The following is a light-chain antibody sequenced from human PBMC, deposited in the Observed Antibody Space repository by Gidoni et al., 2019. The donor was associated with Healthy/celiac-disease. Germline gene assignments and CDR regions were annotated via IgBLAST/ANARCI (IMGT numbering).Light chain of an antibody. V-gene: IGKV3-11*01. J-gene: IGKJ4*01. CDR1: QSVSSY. Sequence: EIGLTQYPATLSLSPGERATLSCRASQSVSSYLAWYQQKPGQAPRLLIYDASNRATGIPARFSGSGSGTDFTLTIRSLEPEDFAVYYCQQRSNWPLTFGGGTKVEIK. CDR2: DAS. CDR3: QQRSNWPLT.